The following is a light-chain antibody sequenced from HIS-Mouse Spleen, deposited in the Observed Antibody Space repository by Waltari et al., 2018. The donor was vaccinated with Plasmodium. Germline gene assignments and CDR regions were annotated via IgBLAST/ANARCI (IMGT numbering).Light chain of an antibody. CDR1: QLGDKY. CDR2: QDS. V-gene: IGLV3-1*01. Sequence: SYELTQPPSVSVSPGQTASITCSGDQLGDKYACWYQQKPGQSPVLVIYQDSKRPSAIPSRFSGSNSGNTATLTIGGTQAMDEADYYCQAWDSSTVVFGGGTKLTVL. CDR3: QAWDSSTVV. J-gene: IGLJ2*01.